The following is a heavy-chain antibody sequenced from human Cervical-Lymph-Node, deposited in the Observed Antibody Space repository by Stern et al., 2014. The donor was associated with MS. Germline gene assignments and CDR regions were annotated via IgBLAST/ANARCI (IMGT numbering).Heavy chain of an antibody. CDR2: IHDSGST. D-gene: IGHD1-26*01. Sequence: QVQLVESGPGLVKPSQTLSLTCTVSGSSISSSGYYWSWIRQPADKGLEWIGRIHDSGSTYYNPSLQSRVTISMDTAQNQFSLKLPSVTAADTAVYYCATTRWDLFTWNWFDPWGQGTLVTVSS. V-gene: IGHV4-61*02. CDR1: GSSISSSGYY. J-gene: IGHJ5*02. CDR3: ATTRWDLFTWNWFDP.